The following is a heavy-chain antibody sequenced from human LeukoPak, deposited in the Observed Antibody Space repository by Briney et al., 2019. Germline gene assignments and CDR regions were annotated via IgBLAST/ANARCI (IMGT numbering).Heavy chain of an antibody. CDR1: GGSFSGYY. CDR2: INHSGST. J-gene: IGHJ6*03. V-gene: IGHV4-34*01. Sequence: PSETPSLTCAVYGGSFSGYYWSWIRQPPGKGLEWIGEINHSGSTNYNPSLKSRVTISVDTSKNQFSLKLSSVTAADTAVYYCARGPYGSGRYYYYYYYMDVWGKGTTVTVSS. D-gene: IGHD3-10*01. CDR3: ARGPYGSGRYYYYYYYMDV.